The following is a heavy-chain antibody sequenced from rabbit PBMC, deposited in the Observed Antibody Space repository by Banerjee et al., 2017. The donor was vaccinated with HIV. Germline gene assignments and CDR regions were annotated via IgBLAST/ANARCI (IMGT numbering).Heavy chain of an antibody. D-gene: IGHD4-2*01. CDR2: IDVGSGGGT. CDR3: ARIRYAGYAGFGYANL. J-gene: IGHJ4*01. CDR1: GFSFTFNYY. V-gene: IGHV1S40*01. Sequence: QSLEESGGDLVKPEGSLTLTCTASGFSFTFNYYMCWVRQAPGKGLEWIACIDVGSGGGTYYASRAKGRFTISKTSSTTVTLQMTSLTAADTATYFCARIRYAGYAGFGYANLWGPGTLVTVS.